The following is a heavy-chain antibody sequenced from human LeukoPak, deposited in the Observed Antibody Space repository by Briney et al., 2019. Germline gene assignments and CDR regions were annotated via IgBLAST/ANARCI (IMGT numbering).Heavy chain of an antibody. J-gene: IGHJ6*03. Sequence: GESLRLSCAASGFTFSSYWMSWVRQAPGKGLEWVANIKQDGSEKYYVDSVEGRFTISRDNAKNSLYLQMNSLRAQDTAVYYCARDVAVSDYYGSGSYRIWYYYYYMDVWGKGTTVTVSS. CDR2: IKQDGSEK. CDR1: GFTFSSYW. D-gene: IGHD3-10*01. CDR3: ARDVAVSDYYGSGSYRIWYYYYYMDV. V-gene: IGHV3-7*01.